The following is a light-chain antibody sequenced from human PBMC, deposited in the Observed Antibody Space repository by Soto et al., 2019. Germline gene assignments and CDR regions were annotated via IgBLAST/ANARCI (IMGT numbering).Light chain of an antibody. J-gene: IGKJ5*01. CDR3: QQYGSSPPIT. Sequence: IVLTQSPGTLSSSQRERATLSCRASQSVSSSYLAWYQQQPGQAPRLLIYGASSRATGIPDSFSGSGSGTDFTPTISRLEPEDFVVYYGQQYGSSPPITFGQVTRREIK. V-gene: IGKV3-20*01. CDR1: QSVSSSY. CDR2: GAS.